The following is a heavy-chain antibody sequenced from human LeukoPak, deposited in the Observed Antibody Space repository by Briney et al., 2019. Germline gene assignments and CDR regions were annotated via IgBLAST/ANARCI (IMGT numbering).Heavy chain of an antibody. J-gene: IGHJ4*02. Sequence: ASVKVSCKASDYTFTSHDINWVRQATGQGLEWMGWMNPNSGNTGYAQRFQGRVTMTRNTSISTAYMELSSLRSEDTAVYYCARATDYYDSSGYVRGFDYWGQGTLVTVSS. CDR2: MNPNSGNT. V-gene: IGHV1-8*01. CDR3: ARATDYYDSSGYVRGFDY. D-gene: IGHD3-22*01. CDR1: DYTFTSHD.